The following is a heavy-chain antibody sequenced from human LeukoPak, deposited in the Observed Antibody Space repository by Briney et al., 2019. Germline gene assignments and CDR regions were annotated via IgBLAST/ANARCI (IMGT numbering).Heavy chain of an antibody. D-gene: IGHD3-22*01. CDR1: GFTFSSYS. Sequence: PGGSLRLSCAASGFTFSSYSMNWVRQAPGKGLEWVSSISSSSSYIYYADSVKGRFTISRDNAKNSLYLQMNSLRAEDTAVYYCARDLGEYYYDSSGTDNPNFDYWGQGTLVTVSS. CDR3: ARDLGEYYYDSSGTDNPNFDY. V-gene: IGHV3-21*01. CDR2: ISSSSSYI. J-gene: IGHJ4*02.